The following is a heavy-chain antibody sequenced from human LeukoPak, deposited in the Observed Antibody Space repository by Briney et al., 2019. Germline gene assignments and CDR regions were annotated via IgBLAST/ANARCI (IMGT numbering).Heavy chain of an antibody. V-gene: IGHV4-4*02. CDR3: ARRNYYGSGSHLDY. Sequence: SGTLSLTCTVSGGSISSTNWWNWVRQAPGKGLEWIGEIYDSGSTNYNPSLKSRVTISVDKSKNQFSLKLSSVTAADTAVYYCARRNYYGSGSHLDYWGQGTLVTVSS. D-gene: IGHD3-10*01. CDR1: GGSISSTNW. J-gene: IGHJ4*02. CDR2: IYDSGST.